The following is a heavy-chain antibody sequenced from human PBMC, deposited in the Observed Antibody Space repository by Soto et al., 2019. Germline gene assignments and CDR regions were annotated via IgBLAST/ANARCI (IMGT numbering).Heavy chain of an antibody. J-gene: IGHJ6*02. CDR3: ATNSYYSLGV. Sequence: QVQLQESGPGLVKPWGTLSLTCAVSSGSISSGHWWNWVRQPPGKGLEWIGEIYQSGSTHYNPSLKSRVTVSVDKSMNQFSLKLTSVTAADTAVYYCATNSYYSLGVWGQGTTVTVSS. CDR1: SGSISSGHW. V-gene: IGHV4-4*02. CDR2: IYQSGST.